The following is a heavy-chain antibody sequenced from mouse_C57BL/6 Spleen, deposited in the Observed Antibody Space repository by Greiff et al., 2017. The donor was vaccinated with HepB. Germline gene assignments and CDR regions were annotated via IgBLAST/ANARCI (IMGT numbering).Heavy chain of an antibody. CDR3: ARGGGSSYWYFDV. V-gene: IGHV5-4*01. CDR1: GFTFSSYA. CDR2: ISDGGSYT. Sequence: VQLKESGGGLVKPGGSLKLSCAASGFTFSSYAMSWVRQTPEKRLEWVATISDGGSYTYYPDNVKGRFTISRDNAKNNLYLQMSHLKSEDTAMYYCARGGGSSYWYFDVWGTGTTVTVSS. D-gene: IGHD1-1*01. J-gene: IGHJ1*03.